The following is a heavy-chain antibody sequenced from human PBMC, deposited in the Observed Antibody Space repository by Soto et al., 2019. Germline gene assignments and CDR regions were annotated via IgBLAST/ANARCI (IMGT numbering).Heavy chain of an antibody. J-gene: IGHJ6*03. CDR2: MNPNSGNT. CDR1: GYTFTSYD. D-gene: IGHD3-3*01. V-gene: IGHV1-8*01. CDR3: ARGRRFLEWLSPLDYMDV. Sequence: QVQLVQSGAEVKKPGASVKVSCKASGYTFTSYDINWVRQATGQGLEWMGWMNPNSGNTGYAQKFQGRVTMTRNTSISTAYMELSSLRSEDTAVYYCARGRRFLEWLSPLDYMDVWGKGTTVTVSS.